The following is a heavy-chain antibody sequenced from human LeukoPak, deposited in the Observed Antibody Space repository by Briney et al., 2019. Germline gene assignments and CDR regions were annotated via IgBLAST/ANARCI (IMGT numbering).Heavy chain of an antibody. CDR3: ARLSRSYNCFDP. CDR1: GGSISSYY. CDR2: IYYSGST. V-gene: IGHV4-59*08. J-gene: IGHJ5*02. Sequence: SETLSLTCTVSGGSISSYYWSWIRQPPGKGLEWIGYIYYSGSTYYNPSLKSRVTISVDTSNNQFSLKLGSVTAADTAVYYCARLSRSYNCFDPWGQGTLVTVSS.